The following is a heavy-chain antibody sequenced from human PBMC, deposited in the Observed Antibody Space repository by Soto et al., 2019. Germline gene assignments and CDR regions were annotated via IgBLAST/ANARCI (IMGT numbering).Heavy chain of an antibody. V-gene: IGHV4-4*07. Sequence: PSETLSLTCTVSGGSITSYFWSWIRQPAGKGLEWIGRIYTSGITNYNPSLKSRVTMSVDTSKNQFSLNLTSLTAAATAVYFCAREGNARGLDYWGQGTLVTVSS. D-gene: IGHD2-8*01. J-gene: IGHJ4*02. CDR3: AREGNARGLDY. CDR1: GGSITSYF. CDR2: IYTSGIT.